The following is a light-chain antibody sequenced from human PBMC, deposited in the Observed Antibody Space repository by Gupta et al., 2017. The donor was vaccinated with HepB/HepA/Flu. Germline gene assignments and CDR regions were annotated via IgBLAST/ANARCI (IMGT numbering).Light chain of an antibody. J-gene: IGKJ1*01. Sequence: EIVLRQSPATLSLSPGERATLSCRSSQSVSSYVDWYKQKPGQAPRLIIYDASNRDTGIPARFSGSGYGTDVTLTINIRDLEDFAVYYSQHRSYRPPWTLGQGTTVEI. CDR3: QHRSYRPPWT. CDR2: DAS. V-gene: IGKV3-11*01. CDR1: QSVSSY.